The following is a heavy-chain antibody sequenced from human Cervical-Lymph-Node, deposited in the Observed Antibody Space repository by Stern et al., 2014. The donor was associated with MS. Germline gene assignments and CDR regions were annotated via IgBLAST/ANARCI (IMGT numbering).Heavy chain of an antibody. CDR3: ARGEKSYIEALGY. Sequence: EVKLVESGGGLVKPGGSLRLSCVASGFNFSAYSLTWVRQAPGKELEWVSSISSPPYYMYYSDSVKGRFTIPRDNAKNSLFLQMNSLRAEDTAVYYCARGEKSYIEALGYWGQGTLVTVSS. CDR1: GFNFSAYS. CDR2: ISSPPYYM. J-gene: IGHJ4*02. D-gene: IGHD3-16*02. V-gene: IGHV3-21*01.